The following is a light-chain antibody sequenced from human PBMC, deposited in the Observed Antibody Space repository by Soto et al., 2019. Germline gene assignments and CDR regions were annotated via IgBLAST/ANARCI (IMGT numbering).Light chain of an antibody. Sequence: QSVLTQPPSASEAPGQRVTISCSGGSSNIGSKTVTWYQHVSGTAPKLLMYSNDQRPSRVPDRFSGSKSGTSASLAISGLQAEDEGDYFCAAWDDSLKSFVVGTGTKLTVL. CDR2: SND. CDR3: AAWDDSLKSFV. V-gene: IGLV1-44*01. J-gene: IGLJ1*01. CDR1: SSNIGSKT.